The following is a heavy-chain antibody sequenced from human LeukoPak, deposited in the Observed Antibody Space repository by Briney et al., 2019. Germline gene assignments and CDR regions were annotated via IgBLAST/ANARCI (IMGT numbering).Heavy chain of an antibody. CDR1: GFTFDDYA. D-gene: IGHD3-9*01. CDR3: AKARESDHYDILTGYPRYYFDY. J-gene: IGHJ4*02. V-gene: IGHV3-9*01. Sequence: PGGSLRLSCAASGFTFDDYAMHWVRQAPGKGLEWVSGISWNSGSIGYADSVKGRFTISRDNAKNSLYLQMNSLRAEDTALYYCAKARESDHYDILTGYPRYYFDYWGQGTLVTVSS. CDR2: ISWNSGSI.